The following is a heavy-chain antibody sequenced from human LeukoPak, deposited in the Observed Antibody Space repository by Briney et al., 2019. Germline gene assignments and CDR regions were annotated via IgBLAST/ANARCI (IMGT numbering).Heavy chain of an antibody. Sequence: SETLSLTCTVSGGPISSGSYYWGWIRRPPGKGLEWIGSIYYSGSTYYNPSLKSRVTISVDTSKNQFSLKLSSVTAADTAVYYCARHVVEFNTIFGVVTPLDYWGQGTLVTVSS. CDR2: IYYSGST. D-gene: IGHD3-3*01. CDR3: ARHVVEFNTIFGVVTPLDY. V-gene: IGHV4-39*01. CDR1: GGPISSGSYY. J-gene: IGHJ4*02.